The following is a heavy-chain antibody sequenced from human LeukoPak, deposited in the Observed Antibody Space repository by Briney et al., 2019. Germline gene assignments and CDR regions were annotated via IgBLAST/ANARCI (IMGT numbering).Heavy chain of an antibody. V-gene: IGHV1-58*02. CDR2: IVVGSGNT. J-gene: IGHJ4*02. D-gene: IGHD3-10*01. CDR3: AAGRFGELFGFDY. Sequence: GTSEKVSCKASGFTFTSSAMQWVRQGRGQRLEWIGWIVVGSGNTNYAQKFQERVTITRDMSTSTAYMELSSLRSEDTAVYYCAAGRFGELFGFDYWGEGTLVTVSS. CDR1: GFTFTSSA.